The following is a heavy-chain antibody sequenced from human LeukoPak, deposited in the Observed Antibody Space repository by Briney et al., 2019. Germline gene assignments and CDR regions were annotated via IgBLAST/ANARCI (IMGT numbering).Heavy chain of an antibody. V-gene: IGHV3-66*02. Sequence: PGGSLSLSCAASGFTVSSNYMSWVRQAPGKGLEWVSVIYSGGSTYYADSVKGRFTISRDNSKNTLYLQMNSLRAEDTAVYYCARESPDFWSGLHYFDYWGQGTLVTVSS. J-gene: IGHJ4*02. CDR2: IYSGGST. CDR3: ARESPDFWSGLHYFDY. D-gene: IGHD3-3*01. CDR1: GFTVSSNY.